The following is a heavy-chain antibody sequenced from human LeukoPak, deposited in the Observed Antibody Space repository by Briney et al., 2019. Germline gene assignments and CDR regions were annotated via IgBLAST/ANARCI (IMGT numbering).Heavy chain of an antibody. CDR2: ISWNSGSI. Sequence: GGSLRLSCVVSGFTFDDYAMHWVRQAPGKGLEWVSGISWNSGSIGYADSVKGRFTISRDNAKNSLYLQMNSLRAEDTAVYYCARELWFGELLGGAFDIWGQGTMVTVSS. V-gene: IGHV3-9*01. CDR3: ARELWFGELLGGAFDI. CDR1: GFTFDDYA. D-gene: IGHD3-10*01. J-gene: IGHJ3*02.